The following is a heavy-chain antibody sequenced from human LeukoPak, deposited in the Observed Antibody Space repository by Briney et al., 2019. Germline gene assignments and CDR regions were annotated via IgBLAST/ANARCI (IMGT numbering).Heavy chain of an antibody. J-gene: IGHJ4*02. Sequence: SETLSLTCIISGGSISNYYWSWIRQPPGKGLEWIGYIYYSGSTNYNPSLKSRVTISVDTSKNQFSLKLSSVTAADTAVYYCARTRDNFWSGYYGRHYFDYWGQGNLVTVSS. CDR2: IYYSGST. CDR1: GGSISNYY. CDR3: ARTRDNFWSGYYGRHYFDY. D-gene: IGHD3-3*01. V-gene: IGHV4-59*01.